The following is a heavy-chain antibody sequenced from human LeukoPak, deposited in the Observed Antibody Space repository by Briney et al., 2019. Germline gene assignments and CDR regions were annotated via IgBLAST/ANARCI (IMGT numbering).Heavy chain of an antibody. CDR2: ISGSGGST. V-gene: IGHV3-23*01. CDR3: ARLGTYYYGSGSSGEGY. D-gene: IGHD3-10*01. J-gene: IGHJ4*02. Sequence: GGSLRLSCAASGFTFSSYAMSWVRQAPGKGLEWVSAISGSGGSTYYADSVKGRFTISRDNSKDTLYLQMNSLRAEDTAVYYCARLGTYYYGSGSSGEGYWGQGTLVTVSS. CDR1: GFTFSSYA.